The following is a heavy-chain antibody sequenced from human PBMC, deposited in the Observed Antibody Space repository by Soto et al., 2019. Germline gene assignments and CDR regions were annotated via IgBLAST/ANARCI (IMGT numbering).Heavy chain of an antibody. CDR1: GFTFSSYG. CDR3: ASGGYASDVNYRDEPNDS. CDR2: IWYDGSNK. J-gene: IGHJ4*02. V-gene: IGHV3-33*01. D-gene: IGHD3-16*01. Sequence: QVQLVESGGGVVQPGRSLRLSCAASGFTFSSYGMHWVRQAPGKGLEWVAVIWYDGSNKYYADSVKGRFTISRDNSKNTLYLQMNSLRAEDTAVYYCASGGYASDVNYRDEPNDSWGQGTLVTVSS.